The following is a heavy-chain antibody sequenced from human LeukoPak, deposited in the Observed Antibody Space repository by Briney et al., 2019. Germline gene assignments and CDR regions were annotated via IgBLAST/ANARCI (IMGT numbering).Heavy chain of an antibody. V-gene: IGHV3-7*01. J-gene: IGHJ4*02. CDR1: GFTFSSYA. Sequence: GGSLRLSCAASGFTFSSYAMSWVRQAPGKGLEWVANIKEDGSEKYYVDSVKGRFTISRDNAKNSLYLQMNSLRAEDSAVYYCARGPHFHNIVLLPPGRLYDYWGQGTLVTVSS. D-gene: IGHD2-2*01. CDR2: IKEDGSEK. CDR3: ARGPHFHNIVLLPPGRLYDY.